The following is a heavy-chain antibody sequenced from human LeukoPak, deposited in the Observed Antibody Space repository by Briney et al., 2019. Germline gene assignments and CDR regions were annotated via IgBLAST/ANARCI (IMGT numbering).Heavy chain of an antibody. J-gene: IGHJ4*02. CDR2: IIPIFGTA. V-gene: IGHV1-69*06. CDR1: GGTFSSYA. Sequence: SVKVSCKASGGTFSSYAISWVRQAPGQGVEWMGGIIPIFGTANYAQKFQGRVTITADKSTSTAYMELSSLRSEDTAVYYCARPSRATYDSSGYILDYWGQGTLVTVSS. D-gene: IGHD3-22*01. CDR3: ARPSRATYDSSGYILDY.